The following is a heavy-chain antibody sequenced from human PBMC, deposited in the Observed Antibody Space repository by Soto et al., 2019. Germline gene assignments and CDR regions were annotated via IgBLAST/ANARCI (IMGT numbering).Heavy chain of an antibody. CDR3: ARRYGVYFDY. CDR2: INHSGST. V-gene: IGHV4-34*01. Sequence: SETLSLTCAVYGGSFIGYYWTWSRQPPGTGLEWIGEINHSGSTNYNPSLKSRVTISVDTSKNQFALKLSSVTAADTAVYYCARRYGVYFDYWGQGTLVTVSS. CDR1: GGSFIGYY. J-gene: IGHJ4*02. D-gene: IGHD4-17*01.